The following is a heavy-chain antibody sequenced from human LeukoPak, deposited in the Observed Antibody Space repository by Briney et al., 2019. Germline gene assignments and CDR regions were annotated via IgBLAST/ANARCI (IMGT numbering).Heavy chain of an antibody. D-gene: IGHD4-11*01. CDR1: GGTFSSYA. V-gene: IGHV1-69*13. J-gene: IGHJ6*03. CDR2: IIPIFGTA. Sequence: SVKVSCKASGGTFSSYAISWMRQAPGQGLEWMGGIIPIFGTANYAQKFQGRVTITADESTSTAYMELSSLRSEDTAVYYCARVPTVTIYNYYYYMDVWGKGTTVTVSS. CDR3: ARVPTVTIYNYYYYMDV.